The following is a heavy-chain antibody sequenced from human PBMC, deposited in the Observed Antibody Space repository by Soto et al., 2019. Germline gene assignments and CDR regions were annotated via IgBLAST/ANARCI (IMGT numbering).Heavy chain of an antibody. D-gene: IGHD1-26*01. V-gene: IGHV1-18*01. CDR1: GYTFTSYG. J-gene: IGHJ5*02. CDR3: ARGSGSGSYSEECGWFDP. CDR2: ISAYNGNT. Sequence: QVQLVQSGAEVKKPGASVKVSCKASGYTFTSYGISWVRQAPGQGLEWMGWISAYNGNTNYAQKLQGRVTMTTDTATSTAYMELRSLRSDDTAVYYCARGSGSGSYSEECGWFDPWGQGTLVTVSS.